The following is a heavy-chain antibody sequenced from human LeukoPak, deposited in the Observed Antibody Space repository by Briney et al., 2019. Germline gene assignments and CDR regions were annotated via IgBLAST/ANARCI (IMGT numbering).Heavy chain of an antibody. D-gene: IGHD1-26*01. Sequence: SETLSLTCTVSGGSIRTDSYNWGWIRQPPGKGLEWIASIRYSGTTYYNPSLKSRVTMSVDTSKNQFSLKLSSVTAADTAVYYCARDRFLGSYSWLDYWGQGALVTVSS. V-gene: IGHV4-39*07. CDR1: GGSIRTDSYN. J-gene: IGHJ4*02. CDR2: IRYSGTT. CDR3: ARDRFLGSYSWLDY.